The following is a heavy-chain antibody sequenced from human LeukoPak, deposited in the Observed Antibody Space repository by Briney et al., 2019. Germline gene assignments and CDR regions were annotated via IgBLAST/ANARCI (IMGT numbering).Heavy chain of an antibody. J-gene: IGHJ3*02. Sequence: PSETLSLTCTVSGGSISSSSYYWGWIRQPPGKGLEWIGSIYYSGSTYYNPSLKSRVTISVDTSKNQFSLKLSSVTAADTAVYYCARHVYDTNAFDIWGQGTMVTVSS. CDR2: IYYSGST. D-gene: IGHD3-9*01. CDR3: ARHVYDTNAFDI. CDR1: GGSISSSSYY. V-gene: IGHV4-39*01.